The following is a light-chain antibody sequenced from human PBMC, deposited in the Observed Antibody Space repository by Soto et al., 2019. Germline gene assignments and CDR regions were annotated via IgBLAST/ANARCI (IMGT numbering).Light chain of an antibody. Sequence: DIQMSQSPSTLSASVGDRVTITCRASQSINSWLAWYQQKPGKAPKLLIYDASNLESGVPSRFSGSGSGTEFTLTVSSLQPDDFATYYCQQYNDSFPYTFGQGTKVDIK. CDR3: QQYNDSFPYT. V-gene: IGKV1-5*01. J-gene: IGKJ2*01. CDR2: DAS. CDR1: QSINSW.